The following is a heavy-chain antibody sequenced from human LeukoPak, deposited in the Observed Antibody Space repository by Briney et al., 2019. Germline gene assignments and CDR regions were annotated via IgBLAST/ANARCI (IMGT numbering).Heavy chain of an antibody. Sequence: PGGSLRLSCAASGFTFSSYWMSWVRQPPGKGLEWIGEFSHTGSPIYNPSLKSLVNISIDTSKNQFSLRLTSVTAADTAVYFCARPRLLFGSGSILVWGQGTLVTVSS. J-gene: IGHJ4*02. CDR2: FSHTGSP. CDR3: ARPRLLFGSGSILV. D-gene: IGHD3-10*01. CDR1: GFTFSSYW. V-gene: IGHV4-34*01.